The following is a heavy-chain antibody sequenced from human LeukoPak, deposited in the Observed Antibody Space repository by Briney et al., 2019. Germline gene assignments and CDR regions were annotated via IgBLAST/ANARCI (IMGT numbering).Heavy chain of an antibody. CDR3: AKAPVTSCRGAYCYPFDS. J-gene: IGHJ4*02. Sequence: QAGGSLRLSCAASGFTFSSNWMNWVRQAPGKGLVWVSRINSDGSTITYADSVKGRFTISRDNAKNSVHLQMNSLRAEDAAVYFCAKAPVTSCRGAYCYPFDSWGQGTLVTVSS. CDR1: GFTFSSNW. V-gene: IGHV3-74*01. CDR2: INSDGSTI. D-gene: IGHD2-21*01.